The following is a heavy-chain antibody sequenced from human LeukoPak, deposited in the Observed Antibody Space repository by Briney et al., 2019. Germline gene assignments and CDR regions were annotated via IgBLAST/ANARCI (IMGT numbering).Heavy chain of an antibody. J-gene: IGHJ3*02. CDR2: ISKDGNSQ. V-gene: IGHV3-30*04. CDR3: AGETFDI. Sequence: GRSLRLSCAASGFTFRSYSLDWVRQAPGKGLEWVAFISKDGNSQNYADSVKGRFTISRDNSKNTLYLTMNSLRPDDTAVYYCAGETFDIWGQGTTVTVSS. CDR1: GFTFRSYS.